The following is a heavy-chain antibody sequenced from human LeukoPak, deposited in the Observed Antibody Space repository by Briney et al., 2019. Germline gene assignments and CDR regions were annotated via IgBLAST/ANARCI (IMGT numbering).Heavy chain of an antibody. D-gene: IGHD5-24*01. V-gene: IGHV1-69*05. Sequence: SVKVSCKASGGTFSSYAISWVRQAPGQGLEWMGGIIPIFGTANYAQKFQGRVTITTDESTSTAYMELSSLRSEDTAVYYCARDGGKVEMATITQDSPGNWFDPWGQGTLVTVSS. CDR1: GGTFSSYA. CDR3: ARDGGKVEMATITQDSPGNWFDP. J-gene: IGHJ5*02. CDR2: IIPIFGTA.